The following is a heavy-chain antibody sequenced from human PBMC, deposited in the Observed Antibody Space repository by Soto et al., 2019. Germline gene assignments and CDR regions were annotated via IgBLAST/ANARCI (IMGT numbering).Heavy chain of an antibody. J-gene: IGHJ4*02. Sequence: QLQLQESGPGLVKPSETLSLTCTVSGGSISSSSYYWGWIRQPPGKGLEWIGSIYYSGSTYYNPSPKSRVTISVDTSKNQFSLKLSSVTAADTAVYYCARLYGGTRFDYWGQGTLVTVSS. CDR1: GGSISSSSYY. D-gene: IGHD4-17*01. CDR3: ARLYGGTRFDY. V-gene: IGHV4-39*01. CDR2: IYYSGST.